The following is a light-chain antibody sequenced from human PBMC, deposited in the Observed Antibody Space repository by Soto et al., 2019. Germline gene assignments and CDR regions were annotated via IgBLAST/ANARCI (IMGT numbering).Light chain of an antibody. CDR3: QQYNGYSTWT. CDR1: QSISIW. V-gene: IGKV1-5*01. CDR2: DAS. J-gene: IGKJ1*01. Sequence: DIQMTQSPSTLSASVGDRITITCRASQSISIWLAWYQQTPGKAPKILIYDASHLESGVPSRFSGSGSGTEFTLTTSSMQPDDFATYYRQQYNGYSTWTFGQGTRVEIK.